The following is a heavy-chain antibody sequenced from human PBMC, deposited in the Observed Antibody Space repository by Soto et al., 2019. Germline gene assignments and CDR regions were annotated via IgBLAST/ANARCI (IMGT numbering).Heavy chain of an antibody. Sequence: LSLTCTVSGGSFNSGGYYWSWIRQHPGKGLEWLGYIDHSGYTFYDPSLQSRIILSMDTSKNQFSLKLSSATAADTAVYFCARKQAGFFYGIDYWGQGTLVTVSS. CDR2: IDHSGYT. CDR3: ARKQAGFFYGIDY. CDR1: GGSFNSGGYY. V-gene: IGHV4-31*03. D-gene: IGHD3-3*01. J-gene: IGHJ4*02.